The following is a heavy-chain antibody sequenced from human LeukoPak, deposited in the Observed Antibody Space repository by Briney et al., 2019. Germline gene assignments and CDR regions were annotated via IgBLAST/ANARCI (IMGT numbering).Heavy chain of an antibody. CDR2: INGDGRDT. D-gene: IGHD3-10*01. Sequence: GGSLRLSCAASDFAFSSYWMNWVRQSPGKGLEWVANINGDGRDTYYVGSVRGRFTISRDNADNSLYLQMHNLRGDDTAVYYCARGVSSAIDWWGQGTLVTVSS. CDR3: ARGVSSAIDW. J-gene: IGHJ4*02. V-gene: IGHV3-7*01. CDR1: DFAFSSYW.